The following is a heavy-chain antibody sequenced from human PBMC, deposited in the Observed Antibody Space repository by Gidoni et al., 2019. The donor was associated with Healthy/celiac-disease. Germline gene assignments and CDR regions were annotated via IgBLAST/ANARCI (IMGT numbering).Heavy chain of an antibody. J-gene: IGHJ4*02. CDR1: GYSFTSYW. CDR2: IYPGDSDT. CDR3: ARRPGYSYGLIGFFDY. Sequence: EVQLVQSGAEVKKPGESLKISCKGSGYSFTSYWIGWLRQMPGKGLEWMVIIYPGDSDTRYSPSFQGQVTISADKSISTAYLQWSSLKASDTAMYYCARRPGYSYGLIGFFDYWGQGTLVTVSS. D-gene: IGHD5-18*01. V-gene: IGHV5-51*01.